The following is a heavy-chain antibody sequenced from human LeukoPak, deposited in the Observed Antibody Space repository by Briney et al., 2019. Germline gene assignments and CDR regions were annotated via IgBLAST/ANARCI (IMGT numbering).Heavy chain of an antibody. CDR1: GGSISSSSYY. CDR3: ARHYYDSSGYPLFDY. J-gene: IGHJ4*02. Sequence: SETLSLTCTVSGGSISSSSYYWGWIRQPPGKGLEWIGSIYYSGSTYYNPSLKSRVTISVDTSKNQFSLKLSSVTAADTAAYYCARHYYDSSGYPLFDYWGQGTLVTVSS. CDR2: IYYSGST. V-gene: IGHV4-39*01. D-gene: IGHD3-22*01.